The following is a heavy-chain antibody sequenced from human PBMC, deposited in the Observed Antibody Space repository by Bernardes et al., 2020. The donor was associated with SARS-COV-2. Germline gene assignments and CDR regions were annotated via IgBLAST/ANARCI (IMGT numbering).Heavy chain of an antibody. D-gene: IGHD1-26*01. J-gene: IGHJ6*02. V-gene: IGHV1-18*01. Sequence: ASVKVSCKAYGYSFSAYDISWVRQAPRQGLEWMGWISVNNGDTYYAQSLQGRVTLTTDSSATTAYMELRSLGSDDTAVFYCARLPRGSGSLLRDNYHYGMDVWGQGTTVTVSS. CDR1: GYSFSAYD. CDR2: ISVNNGDT. CDR3: ARLPRGSGSLLRDNYHYGMDV.